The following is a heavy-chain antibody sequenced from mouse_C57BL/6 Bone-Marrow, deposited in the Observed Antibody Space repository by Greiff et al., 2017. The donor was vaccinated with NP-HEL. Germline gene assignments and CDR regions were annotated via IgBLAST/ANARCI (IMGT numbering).Heavy chain of an antibody. CDR1: GYTFTSYW. CDR2: IHPNSGST. V-gene: IGHV1-64*01. J-gene: IGHJ2*01. CDR3: ARRRDLYYFDY. Sequence: QVQLQQPGAELVKPGASVKLSCTASGYTFTSYWMHWVKQRPGQGLEWIGMIHPNSGSTNYNEKFKSKATLTVDKSSSTAYMQLNSLTSEDSAVYYGARRRDLYYFDYWGQGTTLTVSS.